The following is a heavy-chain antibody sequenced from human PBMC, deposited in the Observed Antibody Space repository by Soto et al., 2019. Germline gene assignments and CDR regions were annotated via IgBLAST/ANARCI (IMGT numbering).Heavy chain of an antibody. CDR1: GFTFSNYA. J-gene: IGHJ6*02. D-gene: IGHD2-15*01. CDR3: ARAGCDGGTCYTLVGLRYGMDV. Sequence: QVQLVESGGGVVQPGRSLRLSCAASGFTFSNYAMYWFRQAPGKGLEWVAVISYDGNNNYYADSVKGRFTISRDNSKNTLYLQMNSLRAEDTAVYYCARAGCDGGTCYTLVGLRYGMDVWGQGTTVTVSS. V-gene: IGHV3-30-3*01. CDR2: ISYDGNNN.